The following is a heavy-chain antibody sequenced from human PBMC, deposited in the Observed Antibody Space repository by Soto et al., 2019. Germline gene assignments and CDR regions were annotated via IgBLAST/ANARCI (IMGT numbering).Heavy chain of an antibody. Sequence: PSETLYLTCTVSCDSIRAYSWRWVRQPPGKGLEWIGNIHYNGNTKYNPSLKSRVSMSVDTSKNQFSLRLISVTAADTAKYFCAREGNLGRWLQPLDFWGQGTLVTVSS. CDR2: IHYNGNT. CDR1: CDSIRAYS. V-gene: IGHV4-59*01. CDR3: AREGNLGRWLQPLDF. J-gene: IGHJ4*02. D-gene: IGHD5-12*01.